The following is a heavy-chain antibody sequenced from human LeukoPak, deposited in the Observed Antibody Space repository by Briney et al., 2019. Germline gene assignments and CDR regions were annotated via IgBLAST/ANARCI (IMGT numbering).Heavy chain of an antibody. CDR2: INPNSGGT. J-gene: IGHJ4*02. Sequence: ASVKVSCKASGYTFTGYYMHGVRQAPGKGVEWMGRINPNSGGTNYAKKVEGRGTMNRDTSISKAYMELSRLRSDDTAVYYCAREGIHRDGYHYDYWGQGTLVTVSS. CDR3: AREGIHRDGYHYDY. V-gene: IGHV1-2*06. D-gene: IGHD5-24*01. CDR1: GYTFTGYY.